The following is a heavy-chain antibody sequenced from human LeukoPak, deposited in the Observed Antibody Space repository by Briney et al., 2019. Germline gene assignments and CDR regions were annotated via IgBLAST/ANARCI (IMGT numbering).Heavy chain of an antibody. D-gene: IGHD1-26*01. V-gene: IGHV3-23*01. J-gene: IGHJ5*02. CDR2: ISGSGSDT. Sequence: GGSLRLSCAASGFTVNNCAMSWVRQAPGKGLECVSTISGSGSDTYYTDSVKGRFTISRDSSKNSLYLQMNDLRAEDTAIYYCVKGREAYSASHTPFDPWGQGTLVTVSS. CDR1: GFTVNNCA. CDR3: VKGREAYSASHTPFDP.